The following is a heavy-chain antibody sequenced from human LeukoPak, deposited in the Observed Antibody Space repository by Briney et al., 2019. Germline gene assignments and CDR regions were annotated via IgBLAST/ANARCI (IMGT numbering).Heavy chain of an antibody. CDR1: GYTFNDYY. CDR3: AADLMGYYYDSSGYSH. D-gene: IGHD3-22*01. Sequence: ASVKVSCKASGYTFNDYYMHWVRQAPGQGLEWMGWINPNSRDTNYAQKFQERVTITRDMSTSTAYMELSSLRSEDTAVYYCAADLMGYYYDSSGYSHWGQGTLVTVSS. CDR2: INPNSRDT. J-gene: IGHJ4*02. V-gene: IGHV1-2*02.